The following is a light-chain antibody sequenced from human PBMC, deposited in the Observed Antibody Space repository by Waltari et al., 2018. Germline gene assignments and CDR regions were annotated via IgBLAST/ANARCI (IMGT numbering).Light chain of an antibody. J-gene: IGKJ3*01. CDR1: QTISSY. CDR3: QQRSKSFT. Sequence: ECLLKKYPPTLALSPGDRATRPCRASQTISSYLAWYQQKPGQAPRLLIYDASTRATGIPARFSGSGSVTDFTLTISSLEPEDFAIYYCQQRSKSFTFGPGTKVDIK. CDR2: DAS. V-gene: IGKV3-11*01.